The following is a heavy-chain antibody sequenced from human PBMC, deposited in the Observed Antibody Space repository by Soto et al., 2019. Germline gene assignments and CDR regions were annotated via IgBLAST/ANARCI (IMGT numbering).Heavy chain of an antibody. J-gene: IGHJ4*02. CDR2: ISGSGDFT. CDR3: AKGFYGSGSYYNERAFDS. CDR1: GFTFAKYA. V-gene: IGHV3-23*01. Sequence: GGSLRLSCTTSGFTFAKYAMSWVRQAPGKGLEWVSVISGSGDFTYYADSVKGRFTISRDNPKNTFYLQMNSLRAEDTAVYYCAKGFYGSGSYYNERAFDSWGQGTLVTVSS. D-gene: IGHD3-10*01.